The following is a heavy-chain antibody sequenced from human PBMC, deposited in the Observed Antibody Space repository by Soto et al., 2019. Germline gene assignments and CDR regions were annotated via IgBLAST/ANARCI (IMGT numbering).Heavy chain of an antibody. J-gene: IGHJ6*02. CDR3: ATSTYCSSSTCYQWYGRDV. Sequence: QVQLVQSGAEEKKPGASVKVSCKASGYPFSNYAMHWVRQAPGQGLEWMGWINAGNGNSKYSQKFQGRVTITRDTSANTAYMELDSLRSEDTAVYYCATSTYCSSSTCYQWYGRDVWGQGTTVTVSS. CDR1: GYPFSNYA. V-gene: IGHV1-3*05. D-gene: IGHD2-2*01. CDR2: INAGNGNS.